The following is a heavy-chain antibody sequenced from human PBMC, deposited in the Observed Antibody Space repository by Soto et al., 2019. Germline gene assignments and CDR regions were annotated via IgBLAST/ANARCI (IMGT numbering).Heavy chain of an antibody. CDR3: ARDLAAAGTDDYYGMDV. D-gene: IGHD6-13*01. CDR1: GGSFSGYY. CDR2: IYHSGST. Sequence: NPSETLSLTCAVYGGSFSGYYWSWIRQPPGKGLEWIGEIYHSGSTNYNPSLKSRVTISVDTSKNQFSLKLSSVTAADTAVYYCARDLAAAGTDDYYGMDVWGQGTTVTVSS. V-gene: IGHV4-34*01. J-gene: IGHJ6*02.